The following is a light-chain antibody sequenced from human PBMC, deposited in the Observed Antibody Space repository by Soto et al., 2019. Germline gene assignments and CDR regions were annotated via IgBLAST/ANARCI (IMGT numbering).Light chain of an antibody. CDR1: SSDVGGYNY. CDR3: SSYAGSNPL. V-gene: IGLV2-8*01. CDR2: EVS. J-gene: IGLJ2*01. Sequence: QSALTQPPSASGSPGQSVTISCTGTSSDVGGYNYVSWYQQHPGKAPKLMIYEVSKRPSGVPDRFSGSKSGNPASLTVSGLQAEDEADYYCSSYAGSNPLFGGGTKLTVL.